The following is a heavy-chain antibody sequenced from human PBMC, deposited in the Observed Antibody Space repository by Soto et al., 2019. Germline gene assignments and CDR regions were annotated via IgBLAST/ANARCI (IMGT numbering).Heavy chain of an antibody. CDR3: ARHGAFATGTTFWFDP. Sequence: SETLSLTCTVSGGSISSYYWSWIRQPPGKGLEWIGYNYYSGSTNYNPSLKSRVTISVDTSKNQFSLKLSSVTAADTAVYYCARHGAFATGTTFWFDPWGQGTLVTVSS. V-gene: IGHV4-59*08. CDR1: GGSISSYY. CDR2: NYYSGST. J-gene: IGHJ5*02. D-gene: IGHD1-7*01.